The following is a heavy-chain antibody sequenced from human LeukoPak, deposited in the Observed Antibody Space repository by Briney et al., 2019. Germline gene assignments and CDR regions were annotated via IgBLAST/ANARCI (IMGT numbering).Heavy chain of an antibody. CDR3: AKVMYYYDSSGYDY. J-gene: IGHJ4*02. Sequence: GGSLRLSCAASGFTFSSYAMSWVRQAPGKGLEWVSAISGSGGSTYYADSVKGRFTISRDTSKNTLFLQMSSLRAEDTALYYCAKVMYYYDSSGYDYWGQGTLVTVSS. V-gene: IGHV3-23*01. D-gene: IGHD3-22*01. CDR1: GFTFSSYA. CDR2: ISGSGGST.